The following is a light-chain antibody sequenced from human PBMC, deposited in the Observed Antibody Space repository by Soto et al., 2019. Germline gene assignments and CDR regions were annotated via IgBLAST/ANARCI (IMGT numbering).Light chain of an antibody. V-gene: IGKV4-1*01. CDR3: QQYYSTPLN. CDR1: QSILYSSSNKNY. J-gene: IGKJ4*01. CDR2: WAS. Sequence: DIVMTQSPDSLAVSLGERATINCKSSQSILYSSSNKNYLAWYQQKPGQPPKLLIYWASTRESGVPDRFSGSGSGTDFTLTISRLQAEDVAIYYCQQYYSTPLNFGGGTKVEIK.